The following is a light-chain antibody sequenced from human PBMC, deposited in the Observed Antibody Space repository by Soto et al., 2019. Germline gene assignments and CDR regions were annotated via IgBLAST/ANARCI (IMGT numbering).Light chain of an antibody. CDR3: AAWDDSLSGPHVV. CDR1: SSNIGSNY. V-gene: IGLV1-47*02. CDR2: SNN. J-gene: IGLJ2*01. Sequence: QSVLTQPPSASGTPGQRVTISCSGSSSNIGSNYVYWYQQLPGTAPKLLIYSNNQRPSGVLDRFSGSKSGTSASLAISGLRSEDEADYYCAAWDDSLSGPHVVFGGGTKLTVL.